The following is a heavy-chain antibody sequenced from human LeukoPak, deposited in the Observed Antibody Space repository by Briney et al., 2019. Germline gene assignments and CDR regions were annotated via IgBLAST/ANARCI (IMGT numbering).Heavy chain of an antibody. CDR2: FSGNGEWT. J-gene: IGHJ3*02. CDR3: AKDGFYYTSRDNDGFDT. D-gene: IGHD3-3*01. V-gene: IGHV3-23*01. CDR1: GFSVGSYG. Sequence: PGGSLRLSCAASGFSVGSYGMSWVRQAPGKGLEWVSTFSGNGEWTHYTDSVKGRFTTSRDKTKNTLYLQMNSLIFEDTALYYCAKDGFYYTSRDNDGFDTWGQGTMVTVSS.